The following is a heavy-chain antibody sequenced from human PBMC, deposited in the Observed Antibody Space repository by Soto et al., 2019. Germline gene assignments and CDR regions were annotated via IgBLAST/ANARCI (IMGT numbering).Heavy chain of an antibody. CDR2: ISSSSSYI. D-gene: IGHD3-9*01. V-gene: IGHV3-21*01. J-gene: IGHJ4*02. Sequence: PGESLKISCAASGFTFSSYSMNWVRQAPGKGLEWVSSISSSSSYIYYADSVKGRFTISRDNAKNSLYLQMNSLRAEDTAVYYCARDDIPPHYWGQGTLVTVSS. CDR1: GFTFSSYS. CDR3: ARDDIPPHY.